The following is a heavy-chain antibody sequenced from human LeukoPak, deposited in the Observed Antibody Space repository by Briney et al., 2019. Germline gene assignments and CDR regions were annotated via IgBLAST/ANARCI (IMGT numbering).Heavy chain of an antibody. CDR2: ISTTSDYI. J-gene: IGHJ4*02. D-gene: IGHD6-13*01. CDR1: GFTFSGYW. CDR3: ARGGIYSQGFDY. V-gene: IGHV3-21*01. Sequence: GGSLRLSCAASGFTFSGYWMTWVRQAPGKGLEWVSFISTTSDYIHYADSLKGRVAISRDNAKNSLYLQMNSLRAEDTAVYYCARGGIYSQGFDYWGQGSLVTVSS.